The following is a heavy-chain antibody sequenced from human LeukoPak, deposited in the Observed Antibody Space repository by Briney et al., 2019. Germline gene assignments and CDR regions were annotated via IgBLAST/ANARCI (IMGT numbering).Heavy chain of an antibody. D-gene: IGHD6-13*01. J-gene: IGHJ4*02. V-gene: IGHV6-1*01. CDR2: TYYRSKWYN. Sequence: SQTLSLTCAISGDSVSSNSAAWHCIRQSPSRALEWLGRTYYRSKWYNDYAVSVKSRITINPNTSKNQFSLQLNSVAPEDTAVYYCAREASSSWYLWVYWGQGTLVTVSS. CDR3: AREASSSWYLWVY. CDR1: GDSVSSNSAA.